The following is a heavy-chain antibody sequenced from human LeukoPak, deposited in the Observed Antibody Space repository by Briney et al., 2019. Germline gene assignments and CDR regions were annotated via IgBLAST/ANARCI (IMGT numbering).Heavy chain of an antibody. CDR3: AREGNCGGDCYSFDY. CDR2: IIPIFGTA. CDR1: VGTFSSYA. Sequence: SVKVSCKASVGTFSSYAISWVRQAPGQGLEWMGGIIPIFGTANYAQKFQGRVTITADESTSTAYMELSSLRSEDTAVYYCAREGNCGGDCYSFDYWGQGTLVTVSS. J-gene: IGHJ4*02. V-gene: IGHV1-69*13. D-gene: IGHD2-21*01.